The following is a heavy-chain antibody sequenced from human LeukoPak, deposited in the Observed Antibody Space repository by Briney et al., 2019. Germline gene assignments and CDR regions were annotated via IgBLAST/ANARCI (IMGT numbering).Heavy chain of an antibody. D-gene: IGHD3-22*01. J-gene: IGHJ3*02. CDR3: ASLKNYYDSSGYLVTDAFGI. V-gene: IGHV1-46*01. CDR2: INPSGGST. CDR1: GYTLTSYY. Sequence: GASVKVSCKASGYTLTSYYMHWVRQAPGQGLEWMGIINPSGGSTSYTQKLQGRVTMTTDTSTSTAYMELRSLKSDDTAVYYCASLKNYYDSSGYLVTDAFGIWGQGTMVTVSS.